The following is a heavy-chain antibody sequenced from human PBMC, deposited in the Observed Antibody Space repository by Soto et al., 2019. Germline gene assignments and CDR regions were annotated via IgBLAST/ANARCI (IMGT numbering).Heavy chain of an antibody. CDR1: GYSFTSYW. CDR2: INPYDSDS. D-gene: IGHD4-17*01. V-gene: IGHV5-51*01. Sequence: PGESLKISCQGSGYSFTSYWIGWVRQMPGKGLEWVGIINPYDSDSRYSPSLQGQVTISADKSISTAYLQWSSLKAADTAMYYGARHSRPDQDDYGWFDPGGQGTLVPVSS. CDR3: ARHSRPDQDDYGWFDP. J-gene: IGHJ5*02.